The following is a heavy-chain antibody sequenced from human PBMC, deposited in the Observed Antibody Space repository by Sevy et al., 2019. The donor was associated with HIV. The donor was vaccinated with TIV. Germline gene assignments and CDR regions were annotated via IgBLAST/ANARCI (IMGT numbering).Heavy chain of an antibody. D-gene: IGHD6-6*01. Sequence: GGSLRLSCAASGFTFGSYWMTWVRQAPGKGLEWVANIKEDGSGRFYVNSVSGRFTVSRDKAKKTLYLQMNNLRGEDTALYYCARLYSSSSGRGVDNWGQGALVTVSS. J-gene: IGHJ4*02. CDR3: ARLYSSSSGRGVDN. CDR2: IKEDGSGR. V-gene: IGHV3-7*01. CDR1: GFTFGSYW.